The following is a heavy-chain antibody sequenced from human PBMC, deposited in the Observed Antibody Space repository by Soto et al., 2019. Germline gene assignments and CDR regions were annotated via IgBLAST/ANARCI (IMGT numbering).Heavy chain of an antibody. CDR1: GESFSGYY. CDR2: INHSGST. CDR3: ARALGSGSYFWFWFDP. V-gene: IGHV4-34*01. Sequence: QVQLQQWGAGLLKPSETLSLTCAVYGESFSGYYWSWIRQPPGKGLEWIGEINHSGSTNYNPSPKTRVTISVDTSKNQCSLKLSSVTAADTAVYYCARALGSGSYFWFWFDPWGQGTLVTVSS. J-gene: IGHJ5*02. D-gene: IGHD3-10*01.